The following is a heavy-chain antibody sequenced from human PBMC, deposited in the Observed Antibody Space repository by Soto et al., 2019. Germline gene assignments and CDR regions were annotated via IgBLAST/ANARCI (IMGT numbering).Heavy chain of an antibody. CDR1: GISLSTSGVG. CDR3: ARGLATLPVFAFDI. V-gene: IGHV2-5*01. J-gene: IGHJ3*02. D-gene: IGHD1-1*01. CDR2: VYWNDDK. Sequence: QITLKGSGPTLVKPTQTLTLTCTLSGISLSTSGVGLGWIRQTPGKALEWLALVYWNDDKHYSPSLKSRLTITKDTSKNQAILTITNMDPSDTATYYCARGLATLPVFAFDIWVQGTVVTVSS.